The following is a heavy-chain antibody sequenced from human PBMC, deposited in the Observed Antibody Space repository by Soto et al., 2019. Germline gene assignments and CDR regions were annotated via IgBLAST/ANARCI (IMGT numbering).Heavy chain of an antibody. CDR1: GFTFNSYA. CDR2: ISGSGGST. J-gene: IGHJ4*02. CDR3: AKPGYAQKPPQSLYYFDY. D-gene: IGHD2-8*01. Sequence: PGGSLRLSCAASGFTFNSYALSWVRQAPGKGLERVSTISGSGGSTYYADSVKGRFTISRDNSKNTLYLQVNSLRAEDTAVYYCAKPGYAQKPPQSLYYFDYWGQGTLVTVSS. V-gene: IGHV3-23*01.